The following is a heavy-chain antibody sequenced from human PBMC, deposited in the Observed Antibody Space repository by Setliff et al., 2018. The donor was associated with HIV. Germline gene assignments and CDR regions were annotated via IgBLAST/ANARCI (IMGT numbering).Heavy chain of an antibody. CDR3: ARVADIVARLDY. J-gene: IGHJ4*02. D-gene: IGHD5-12*01. CDR2: VVPTIHEA. Sequence: GASVKVSCKASGVTFNYSFITWVRQAPGQGLEWMGGVVPTIHEATYAQKFQGRVTITADESATTVYMEMSGLRSDDTAVYYCARVADIVARLDYWGQGTLVTVSS. CDR1: GVTFNYSF. V-gene: IGHV1-69*13.